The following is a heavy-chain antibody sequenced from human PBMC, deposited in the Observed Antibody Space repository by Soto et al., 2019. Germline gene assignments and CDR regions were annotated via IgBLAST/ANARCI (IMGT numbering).Heavy chain of an antibody. CDR3: AREAEAFDY. CDR1: GFTFSSYA. V-gene: IGHV3-30-3*01. CDR2: ISYDGSNK. Sequence: QVQLVESGGGVVQPGRSLRLSCAASGFTFSSYAVHWVRQAPGKGLEWVVVISYDGSNKYYADSVKGRFTISRDNSKNTLYLQMNSLRAEDTAVYYCAREAEAFDYWGQGTLVTVSS. J-gene: IGHJ4*02.